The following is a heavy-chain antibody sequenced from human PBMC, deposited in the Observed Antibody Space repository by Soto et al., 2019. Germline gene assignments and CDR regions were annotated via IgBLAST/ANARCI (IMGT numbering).Heavy chain of an antibody. CDR3: ARHGGNKFDY. J-gene: IGHJ4*02. CDR1: GGSIISDHYY. V-gene: IGHV4-39*01. D-gene: IGHD3-16*01. CDR2: MHYSGNT. Sequence: QPQLQESGPGLVKPSETLSLTCTVSGGSIISDHYYWAWIRQPPGKGLEWIGNMHYSGNTYQNPSRKSRVTIFVDTSTNQFSLHLSSVPAADTAVYYCARHGGNKFDYWGQGTLVTVSS.